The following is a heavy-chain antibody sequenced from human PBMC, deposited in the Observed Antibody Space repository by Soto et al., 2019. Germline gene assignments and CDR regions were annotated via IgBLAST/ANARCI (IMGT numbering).Heavy chain of an antibody. J-gene: IGHJ4*02. D-gene: IGHD5-18*01. Sequence: GGSLRLSCAASGFTFSSYDMHWVRQATGKGQEWVAAIGTGGDTYYPGSVKGRFTISRDNSKNTLYLQMNSLRAEDTAVYYCAKVHPPSITAMGPYYFDYWGQGTLVTVSS. CDR2: IGTGGDT. V-gene: IGHV3-13*01. CDR1: GFTFSSYD. CDR3: AKVHPPSITAMGPYYFDY.